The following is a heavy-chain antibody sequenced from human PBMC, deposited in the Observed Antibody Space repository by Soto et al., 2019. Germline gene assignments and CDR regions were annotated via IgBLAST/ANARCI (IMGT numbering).Heavy chain of an antibody. CDR1: GYTFTGYA. D-gene: IGHD6-13*01. CDR3: ARDVGQQLVDY. CDR2: ISAYNGNK. Sequence: GASVKVSCKASGYTFTGYAMHWVRQAPGQGLEWMGWISAYNGNKKYAQKLQGRVTMTTDTSTSTAYMELRSLRSDDTAVYYCARDVGQQLVDYWGQGTLVTVSS. V-gene: IGHV1-18*01. J-gene: IGHJ4*02.